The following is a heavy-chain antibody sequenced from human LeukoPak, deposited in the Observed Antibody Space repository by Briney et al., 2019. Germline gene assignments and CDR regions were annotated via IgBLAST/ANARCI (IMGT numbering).Heavy chain of an antibody. V-gene: IGHV3-21*01. D-gene: IGHD6-13*01. CDR1: GFTFSSYS. J-gene: IGHJ4*02. CDR2: ISGSSSYI. Sequence: PGGSLRLSCAASGFTFSSYSMNWVRQAPGKELEWVSSISGSSSYIYYADSVKGRFTISRDNAKNSLYLQMNSLRAEDTAVYYCARDRAAAGNYWGQGTLVTVSS. CDR3: ARDRAAAGNY.